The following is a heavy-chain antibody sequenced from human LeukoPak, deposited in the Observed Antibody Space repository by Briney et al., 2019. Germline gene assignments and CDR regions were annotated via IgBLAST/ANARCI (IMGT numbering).Heavy chain of an antibody. CDR3: AGLAPHRPLDY. V-gene: IGHV4-61*01. Sequence: SETLSLTCSVSGGSVSSDSYFWNWVRQPPGKGLEWIGYIYSSGSTNYNRSLKSRVTISLDTSKNQFSLKLSSVTAADTAVYYCAGLAPHRPLDYWSQGTPVTVSS. CDR2: IYSSGST. CDR1: GGSVSSDSYF. D-gene: IGHD1-14*01. J-gene: IGHJ4*02.